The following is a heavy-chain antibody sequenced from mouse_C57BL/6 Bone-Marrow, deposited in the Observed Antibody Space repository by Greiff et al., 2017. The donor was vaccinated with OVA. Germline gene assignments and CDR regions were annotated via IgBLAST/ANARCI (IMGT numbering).Heavy chain of an antibody. CDR1: GYTFTSYW. J-gene: IGHJ4*01. Sequence: QVQLKQSGAELAKPGASVKLSCKASGYTFTSYWMHWVKQRPGQGLEWIGYINPSSGYTKYNQKFKDKATLTADKSSSTAYMQLSSLTCEDSAVEYCAKWYDAMDYWGQGTSVTVSS. V-gene: IGHV1-7*01. CDR3: AKWYDAMDY. CDR2: INPSSGYT.